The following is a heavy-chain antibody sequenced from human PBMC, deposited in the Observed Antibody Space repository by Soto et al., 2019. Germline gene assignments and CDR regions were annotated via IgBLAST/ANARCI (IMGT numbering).Heavy chain of an antibody. CDR3: ASADTTDSMVRGVTLDY. CDR1: GYTFTSYY. V-gene: IGHV1-46*03. CDR2: INPSGGST. D-gene: IGHD3-10*01. Sequence: ASVKVSCKASGYTFTSYYMHWVRQAPGQGLEWMGIINPSGGSTSYAQKFQGRVTMTRDTSTSTVYMELSSLRSEDTAVYYCASADTTDSMVRGVTLDYWGQGTLVTVSS. J-gene: IGHJ4*02.